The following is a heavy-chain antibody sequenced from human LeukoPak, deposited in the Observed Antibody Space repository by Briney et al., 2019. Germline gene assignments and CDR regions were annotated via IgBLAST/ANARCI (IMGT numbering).Heavy chain of an antibody. CDR3: ARDGTGRLYLEY. J-gene: IGHJ4*02. Sequence: GRSLRLSCAASGFTFSTYGMHWVRQAPGKGLEWVAVVSYDGSDKYYADSGKGRFTISRDNSKNTLYLQMNSLRTEDTAVYYCARDGTGRLYLEYWGQGTLVTVSS. V-gene: IGHV3-30*03. CDR2: VSYDGSDK. CDR1: GFTFSTYG. D-gene: IGHD3/OR15-3a*01.